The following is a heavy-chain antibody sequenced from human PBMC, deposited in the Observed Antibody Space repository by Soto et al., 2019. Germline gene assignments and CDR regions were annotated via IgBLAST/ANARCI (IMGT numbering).Heavy chain of an antibody. CDR2: IIPMLGTT. CDR1: GPTFSTYG. Sequence: QVQLVQSGAEVKKPESSVRVSCKASGPTFSTYGTSWVRQAPGQGLEWMGGIIPMLGTTNYAQKFQGRVTITADESTSTAYMELSSLRSEDTAVYYCATSITYGGVVTALDVWGQGTTVTVSS. CDR3: ATSITYGGVVTALDV. V-gene: IGHV1-69*01. J-gene: IGHJ6*02. D-gene: IGHD2-21*02.